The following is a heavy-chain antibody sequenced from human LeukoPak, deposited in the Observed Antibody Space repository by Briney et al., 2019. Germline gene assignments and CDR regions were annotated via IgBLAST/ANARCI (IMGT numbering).Heavy chain of an antibody. CDR1: GGSISSGGYS. V-gene: IGHV4-30-2*01. D-gene: IGHD3-22*01. J-gene: IGHJ4*02. CDR3: ASRYYDSSGYYPFDY. CDR2: IYHSGST. Sequence: SETLSLTCAVSGGSISSGGYSWSWIRQPPGKGLEWIGYIYHSGSTYYNPSLKSRVTISVDKSKNQFSLKLSSVTAADTAVYYCASRYYDSSGYYPFDYWGQGTLVTVSS.